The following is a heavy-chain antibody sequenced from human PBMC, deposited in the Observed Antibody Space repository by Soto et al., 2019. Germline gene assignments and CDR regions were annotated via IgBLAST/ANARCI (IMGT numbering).Heavy chain of an antibody. V-gene: IGHV3-23*01. J-gene: IGHJ4*02. CDR3: AKKVNSGSGSQYFDY. CDR1: GLTFSNYS. Sequence: GGSLRLSCVASGLTFSNYSISWVRQAPGKGLEWVSGFRAGGDDGTTYYADSVKGRFTISRDNSKNTLFLQMNSLRAEDTAIYYCAKKVNSGSGSQYFDYFGQGTLVTAPQ. CDR2: FRAGGDDGTT. D-gene: IGHD3-10*01.